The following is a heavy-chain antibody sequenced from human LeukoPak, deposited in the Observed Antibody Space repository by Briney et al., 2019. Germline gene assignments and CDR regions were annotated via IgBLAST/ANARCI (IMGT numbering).Heavy chain of an antibody. CDR1: GYTFTGYY. J-gene: IGHJ6*03. CDR3: ARGPSGAYYYYYYMDV. Sequence: ASVKVSCKASGYTFTGYYMHWVRQAPGQELEWMGWINPNSGGTNYAQKFQGRVTITRNTSISTAYMELSSLRSEDTAVYYCARGPSGAYYYYYYMDVWGKGTTVTVSS. D-gene: IGHD1-26*01. V-gene: IGHV1-2*02. CDR2: INPNSGGT.